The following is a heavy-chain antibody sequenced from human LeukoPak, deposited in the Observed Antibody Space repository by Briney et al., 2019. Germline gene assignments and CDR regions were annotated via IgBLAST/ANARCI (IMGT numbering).Heavy chain of an antibody. J-gene: IGHJ5*02. CDR2: IYYSGST. CDR1: GGSISSYY. Sequence: PSETLSLTYTVSGGSISSYYWSWIRQPPGKGLEWIGYIYYSGSTNYNPSLKSRVTISVDTSKNQFSLKLSSVTAADTAVYYCARDSQSYYTRWFDPWGQGTLVTVSS. V-gene: IGHV4-59*01. D-gene: IGHD3-3*01. CDR3: ARDSQSYYTRWFDP.